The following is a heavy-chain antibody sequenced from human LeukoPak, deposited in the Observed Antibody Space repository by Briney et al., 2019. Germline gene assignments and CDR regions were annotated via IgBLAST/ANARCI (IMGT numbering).Heavy chain of an antibody. CDR2: ISSSSSYI. CDR3: ARDGEYDSRGRYWFDP. D-gene: IGHD3-10*01. CDR1: GFTFSSYS. Sequence: GGSLRLSCAASGFTFSSYSMNWVRQAPGKGLEWVSSISSSSSYIYYADSVKGRFTISRDNAKNSLYLQMNSLRAEDTAVYYCARDGEYDSRGRYWFDPWGQGTLVTVSS. V-gene: IGHV3-21*01. J-gene: IGHJ5*02.